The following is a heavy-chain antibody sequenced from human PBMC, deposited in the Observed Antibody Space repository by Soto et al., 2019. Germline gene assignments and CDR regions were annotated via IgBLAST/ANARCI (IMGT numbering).Heavy chain of an antibody. V-gene: IGHV3-48*03. D-gene: IGHD1-26*01. CDR3: AKEATNINNFDY. Sequence: PGGSLRLSCAASGFTFSNYEMNWVRQAPGKGLEWVSYISSVGSTIYYADSVKGRFTISRDNAKNSLFLQMISLRAEDTAVYYCAKEATNINNFDYWGQGTLVTVSS. CDR2: ISSVGSTI. J-gene: IGHJ4*02. CDR1: GFTFSNYE.